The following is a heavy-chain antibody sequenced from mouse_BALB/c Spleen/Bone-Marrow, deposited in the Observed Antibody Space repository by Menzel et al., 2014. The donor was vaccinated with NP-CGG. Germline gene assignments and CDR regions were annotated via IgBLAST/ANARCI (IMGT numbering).Heavy chain of an antibody. V-gene: IGHV1-54*01. CDR3: ARYDGYFDY. Sequence: VKLVESGAELVRPGTSVKVSCKASGYAFTDYLMEWLKQRPGQGLEWIGVINPGSGSTNYNEKFKDKATLTADKSSSTAYMQLSSLTSDDSAVYLCARYDGYFDYWGQGTILTVSS. CDR1: GYAFTDYL. J-gene: IGHJ2*01. D-gene: IGHD2-3*01. CDR2: INPGSGST.